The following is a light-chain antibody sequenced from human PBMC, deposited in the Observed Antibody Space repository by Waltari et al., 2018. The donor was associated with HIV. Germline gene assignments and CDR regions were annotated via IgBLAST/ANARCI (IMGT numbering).Light chain of an antibody. J-gene: IGLJ3*02. CDR3: QVWDSNSDHWV. CDR2: DDS. Sequence: SYVLTQPPSVSVAPGTTARVSCGGYDIGSKTVHWYQQKPGQAPVLVIWDDSDRPSGIPGRCSGSNSGNTASLTISRVEAGDEADYYCQVWDSNSDHWVFGGGTKLTVL. V-gene: IGLV3-21*01. CDR1: DIGSKT.